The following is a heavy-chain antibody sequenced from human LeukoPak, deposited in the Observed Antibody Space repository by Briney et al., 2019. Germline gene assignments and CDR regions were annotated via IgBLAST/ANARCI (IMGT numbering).Heavy chain of an antibody. D-gene: IGHD2-2*01. CDR1: GFIVSSNY. J-gene: IGHJ6*02. CDR2: IYSGGFT. CDR3: ARGSQRGAAANYYGMDV. V-gene: IGHV3-53*01. Sequence: GGSLRLSCAASGFIVSSNYMNWVRQAPGKGLEWVSVIYSGGFTYSADSVKGRFTISRDNAKNTLYLQMNSLRAEDTAVYHCARGSQRGAAANYYGMDVWGQGTTVTVSS.